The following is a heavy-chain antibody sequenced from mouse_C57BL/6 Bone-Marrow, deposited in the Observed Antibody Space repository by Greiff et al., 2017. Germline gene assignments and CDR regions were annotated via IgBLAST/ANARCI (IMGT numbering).Heavy chain of an antibody. Sequence: VQLQQSGAELVRPGTSVKMSCKASGYTFTNYWIGWAKQRPGHGLEWIGDIYPGGGYTNYNEKIKGKATLTADKSSSTAYMQFSSLTSEDSAIYYCARRLDVWGDYWGQGTSVTVSS. CDR3: ARRLDVWGDY. CDR2: IYPGGGYT. V-gene: IGHV1-63*01. CDR1: GYTFTNYW. J-gene: IGHJ4*01. D-gene: IGHD3-1*01.